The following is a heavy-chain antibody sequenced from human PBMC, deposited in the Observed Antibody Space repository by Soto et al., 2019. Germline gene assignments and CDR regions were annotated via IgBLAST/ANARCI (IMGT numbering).Heavy chain of an antibody. CDR1: GFSLSTSGVG. J-gene: IGHJ4*02. CDR2: IYWDDDK. CDR3: PHCYGDPSTLGY. Sequence: QITLKESGPTLVKPTQTLTLTCTFSGFSLSTSGVGVGWIRQPPGKALEWLALIYWDDDKRYSPSLKSRLTISNDTSKNQVVLTRTNMDPVHSATYYCPHCYGDPSTLGYWGQGTLVTVSS. V-gene: IGHV2-5*02. D-gene: IGHD4-17*01.